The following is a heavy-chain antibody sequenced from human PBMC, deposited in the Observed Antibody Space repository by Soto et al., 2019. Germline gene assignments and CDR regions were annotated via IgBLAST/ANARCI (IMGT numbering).Heavy chain of an antibody. CDR2: IWHDGGNK. J-gene: IGHJ4*02. CDR1: GFTFSSYG. CDR3: ARDGDVNTGFGNDY. V-gene: IGHV3-33*01. Sequence: QVQLVESGGGVVQPGRSLRLSCAASGFTFSSYGMHWVRQAPGKGLEWVAFIWHDGGNKFYAESVKGRFTISRDNSKNTLYLQMTSLSAEDTAMYYCARDGDVNTGFGNDYWGQGTLVSVSS. D-gene: IGHD3-16*01.